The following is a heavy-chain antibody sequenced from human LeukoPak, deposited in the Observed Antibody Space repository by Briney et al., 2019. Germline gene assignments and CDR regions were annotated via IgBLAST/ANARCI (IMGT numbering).Heavy chain of an antibody. Sequence: GASAKVSCKASGYTFTSYYMHWVRQAPGQGLEWMGIINPSGGSTSYAQKFQGRVTITADESTSTAYMELSSLRSEDTAVYYCARDRRYSNPPMDYWGQGTLVTVSS. CDR2: INPSGGST. CDR1: GYTFTSYY. V-gene: IGHV1-46*01. D-gene: IGHD4-11*01. CDR3: ARDRRYSNPPMDY. J-gene: IGHJ4*02.